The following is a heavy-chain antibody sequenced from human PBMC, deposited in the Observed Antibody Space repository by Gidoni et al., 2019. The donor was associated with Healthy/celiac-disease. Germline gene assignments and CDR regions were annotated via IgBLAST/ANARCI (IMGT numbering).Heavy chain of an antibody. CDR2: INHSGST. CDR3: ARDSRGRFDP. CDR1: GGSFSGYY. Sequence: QVQLQQWGAGLLKPSETLSLTCAVYGGSFSGYYWSWIRQPPGKGLEWIGEINHSGSTNDNPSLKSRVTISVDTSKNQFSLKLSSVTAADTAVYYCARDSRGRFDPWGQGTLVTVSS. D-gene: IGHD6-13*01. V-gene: IGHV4-34*01. J-gene: IGHJ5*02.